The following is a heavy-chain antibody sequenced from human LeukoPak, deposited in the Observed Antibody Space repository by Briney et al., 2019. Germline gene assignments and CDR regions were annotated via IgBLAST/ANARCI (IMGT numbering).Heavy chain of an antibody. CDR3: ARDFQNASYYDILTGYRVDAFDI. V-gene: IGHV4-59*01. D-gene: IGHD3-9*01. CDR1: GGSISSYY. CDR2: IYYIGST. Sequence: PSETLSLTCTVSGGSISSYYWSWIRQPPGKGLEWIGYIYYIGSTNYNPSLKSRVTISVDTSKNQFSLKLSSVTAADTAVYYCARDFQNASYYDILTGYRVDAFDIWGQGTMVTVSS. J-gene: IGHJ3*02.